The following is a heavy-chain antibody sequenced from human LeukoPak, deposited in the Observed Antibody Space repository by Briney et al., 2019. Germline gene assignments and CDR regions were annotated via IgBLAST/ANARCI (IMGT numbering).Heavy chain of an antibody. Sequence: ASVKVSCKASGYTFTGYYMHWVRQAPGQGLEWMGWINPNSGGTNYAQKFQGRVTITRDTSISTAYMELSRLRSDDTAVYYCARDLEIDIVVVVAATLYAFDIWGQGTMVTVSS. CDR3: ARDLEIDIVVVVAATLYAFDI. J-gene: IGHJ3*02. D-gene: IGHD2-15*01. CDR1: GYTFTGYY. CDR2: INPNSGGT. V-gene: IGHV1-2*02.